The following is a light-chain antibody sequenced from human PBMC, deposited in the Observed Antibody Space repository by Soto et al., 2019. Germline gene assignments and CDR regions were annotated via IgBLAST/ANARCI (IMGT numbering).Light chain of an antibody. J-gene: IGKJ1*01. V-gene: IGKV1-12*01. CDR2: AAS. Sequence: DIQMTQSPSSVSASVGDRVTITCRASQGIGSWLAWYQQKPGKAPNLLIYAASSLQSGVPSRFRGSGSGTDFTLTLGSLQPEDFATYYCQQADSFPWTFGQGTKVEIK. CDR3: QQADSFPWT. CDR1: QGIGSW.